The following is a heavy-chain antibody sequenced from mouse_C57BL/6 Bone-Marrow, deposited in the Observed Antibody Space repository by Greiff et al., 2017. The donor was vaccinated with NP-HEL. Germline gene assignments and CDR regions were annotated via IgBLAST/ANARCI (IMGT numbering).Heavy chain of an antibody. D-gene: IGHD1-1*01. CDR1: GYTFTSYT. J-gene: IGHJ1*03. Sequence: VHLVEPGAELARPGASVKMSCKASGYTFTSYTMHWVKQRPGQGLEWIGYINPSSGYTKYNQKFKDKATLTADKSSSTAYMQLSSLTSEDSAVYYCARPFYYGSSFDVWGTGTTVTVSS. CDR2: INPSSGYT. CDR3: ARPFYYGSSFDV. V-gene: IGHV1-4*01.